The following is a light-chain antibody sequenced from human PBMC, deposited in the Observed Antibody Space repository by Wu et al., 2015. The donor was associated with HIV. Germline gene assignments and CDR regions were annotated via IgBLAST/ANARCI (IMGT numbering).Light chain of an antibody. Sequence: EIVLAQSPATLSLSPGDGATLFCRASESVSPYIAWYQQKPGQAPRLLIYDTSNRATGVPARFTGSGSGTDFTLNISSLEPGDSAVYYCQQRINWLFAFGQGTRLDIK. V-gene: IGKV3-11*01. CDR2: DTS. J-gene: IGKJ5*01. CDR1: ESVSPY. CDR3: QQRINWLFA.